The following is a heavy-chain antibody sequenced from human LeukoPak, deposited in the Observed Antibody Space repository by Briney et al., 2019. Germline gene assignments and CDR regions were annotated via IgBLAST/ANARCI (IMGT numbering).Heavy chain of an antibody. CDR1: GGSISSYY. V-gene: IGHV4-4*07. D-gene: IGHD3-10*01. Sequence: SETLSLTCTVSGGSISSYYWSWIRQPAGKGLEWIGRIYTSGSTNYNPPLKSRVTMSVDTSKNQFSLKLSSVTAADTAVYYCARVDLSGSYYYYYYMDVWGKGTTVTVSS. CDR3: ARVDLSGSYYYYYYMDV. CDR2: IYTSGST. J-gene: IGHJ6*03.